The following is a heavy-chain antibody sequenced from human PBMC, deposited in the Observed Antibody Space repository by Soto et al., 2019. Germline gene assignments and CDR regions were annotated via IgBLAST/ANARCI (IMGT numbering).Heavy chain of an antibody. CDR1: GYTFTSYG. D-gene: IGHD3-22*01. J-gene: IGHJ4*02. CDR2: ISAYNGNT. CDR3: ARDLRKNYYDSSGSVYFDY. V-gene: IGHV1-18*01. Sequence: SVKVSCKASGYTFTSYGISWVRQAPGQGLEWMGWISAYNGNTNYAQKLQGRVTMTTDTSTRTAYMELSTLRSDDTAVYYCARDLRKNYYDSSGSVYFDYWGQGTLVTVSS.